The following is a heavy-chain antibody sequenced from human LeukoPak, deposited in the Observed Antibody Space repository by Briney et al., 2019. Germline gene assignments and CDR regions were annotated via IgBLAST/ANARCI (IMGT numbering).Heavy chain of an antibody. D-gene: IGHD6-19*01. J-gene: IGHJ4*02. CDR2: MNPNSGNT. CDR1: GYTFTRYD. V-gene: IGHV1-8*01. CDR3: ARGPIAVAGHFDY. Sequence: ASVKVSCKASGYTFTRYDINWVRQATGQGLEWMGWMNPNSGNTGYAQKFQGRVTMTRNTSISTAYMELSSLRSEDTAVYYCARGPIAVAGHFDYWGQGTLVTVSS.